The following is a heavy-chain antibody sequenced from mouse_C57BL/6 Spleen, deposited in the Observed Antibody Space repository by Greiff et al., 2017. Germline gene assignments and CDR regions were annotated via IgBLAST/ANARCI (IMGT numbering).Heavy chain of an antibody. V-gene: IGHV1-69*01. D-gene: IGHD2-1*01. J-gene: IGHJ4*01. CDR2: IDPSDSYT. CDR3: ARSLYGNYGGRYAMDY. CDR1: GYTFTSYW. Sequence: QVQLQQPGAELVMPGASVKLSCKASGYTFTSYWMHWVKQRPGQGLEWIGEIDPSDSYTNYNQKFKGKSTLTVDKSSSTAYMQLSSLTSEDSAVYYCARSLYGNYGGRYAMDYWGQGTSVTVSS.